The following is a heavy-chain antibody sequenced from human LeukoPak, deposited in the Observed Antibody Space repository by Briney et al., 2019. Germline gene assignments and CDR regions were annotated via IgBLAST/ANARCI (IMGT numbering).Heavy chain of an antibody. CDR2: ISSNGGST. V-gene: IGHV3-64*04. Sequence: GSLRLSCSASGFTFSWYAMHWVPQAPGKGLEYVSTISSNGGSTYYADSVKGRFTISRDNAKNSLYLQMNSLRAEDTAVYYCAREDYGDYVSYFDYWGQRAVVTVSS. CDR3: AREDYGDYVSYFDY. D-gene: IGHD4-17*01. CDR1: GFTFSWYA. J-gene: IGHJ4*02.